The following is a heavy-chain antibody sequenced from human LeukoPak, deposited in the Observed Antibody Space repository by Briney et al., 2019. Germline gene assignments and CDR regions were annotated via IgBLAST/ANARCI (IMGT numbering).Heavy chain of an antibody. CDR2: ISGTGVST. V-gene: IGHV3-23*01. CDR1: GFTFSSYA. CDR3: AKKSGNLYYFDY. D-gene: IGHD1-14*01. Sequence: GGSLRLSCAASGFTFSSYAMHWVRQAPGKGLEWVSAISGTGVSTYYADSVKGRFTISRDDSKNTLSLQMNSLRAEDTAVYYCAKKSGNLYYFDYWGQGTLVTVSS. J-gene: IGHJ4*02.